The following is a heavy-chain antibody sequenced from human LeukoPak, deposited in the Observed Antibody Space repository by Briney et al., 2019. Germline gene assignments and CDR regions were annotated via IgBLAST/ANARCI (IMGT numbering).Heavy chain of an antibody. CDR1: GVSISSSSYD. J-gene: IGHJ4*02. Sequence: SETLSLTCTVSGVSISSSSYDWGWIRQPPGKGLEWIGSIYYSGSTYYNPYLKSRLTISVDTSKNQFSLKLSSVTAADTAVYYCARRGSGIISIDYWGQGTLVTVSS. CDR2: IYYSGST. CDR3: ARRGSGIISIDY. D-gene: IGHD3-3*02. V-gene: IGHV4-39*01.